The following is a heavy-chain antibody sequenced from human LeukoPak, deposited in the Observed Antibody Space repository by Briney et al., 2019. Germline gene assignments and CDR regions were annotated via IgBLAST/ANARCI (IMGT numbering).Heavy chain of an antibody. Sequence: SGGSLRLSCAASGFTFSSYAMHWVRQAPGKGLEWVAVISYDGSNKYYADSVKGRFTISRDNSKNTLYLQMNSLRAEDTAVYYCARGEYSGYYYYYSMDVWGKGTTVTVSS. V-gene: IGHV3-30*04. CDR1: GFTFSSYA. CDR3: ARGEYSGYYYYYSMDV. J-gene: IGHJ6*04. CDR2: ISYDGSNK. D-gene: IGHD1-26*01.